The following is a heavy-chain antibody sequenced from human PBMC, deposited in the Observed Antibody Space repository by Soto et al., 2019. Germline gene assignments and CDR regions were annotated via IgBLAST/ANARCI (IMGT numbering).Heavy chain of an antibody. CDR2: IYHTGRT. CDR1: GDPINYKNW. V-gene: IGHV4-4*02. CDR3: AKVEVPESSSWHPFDP. Sequence: SETLSLTCTVSGDPINYKNWWSWLRQPPGKRLEWIGDIYHTGRTSYNPSLMSRVTMSVDTSKNQFSLKLTSVTAADTAVYYCAKVEVPESSSWHPFDPWGQGTLVTVSS. D-gene: IGHD6-13*01. J-gene: IGHJ5*02.